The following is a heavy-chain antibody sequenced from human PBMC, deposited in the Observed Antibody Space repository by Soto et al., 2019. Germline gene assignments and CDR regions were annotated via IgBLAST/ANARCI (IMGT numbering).Heavy chain of an antibody. Sequence: GGSLRLSCAASGFTFSSYAMHWVRQAPGKGLEWVAVISYDGSNKYYADSVKGRFTISRDNSKNTLYLQMNSLGAEDTAVYYCARDMESRSGAARPSYYYYYGMDVWGQGTTVTVSS. V-gene: IGHV3-30-3*01. CDR2: ISYDGSNK. J-gene: IGHJ6*02. CDR3: ARDMESRSGAARPSYYYYYGMDV. D-gene: IGHD6-6*01. CDR1: GFTFSSYA.